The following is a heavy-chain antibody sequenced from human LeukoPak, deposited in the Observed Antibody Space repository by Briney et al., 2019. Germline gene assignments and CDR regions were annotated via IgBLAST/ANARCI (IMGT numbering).Heavy chain of an antibody. CDR3: ASPAVRGRQHTVPFDY. CDR1: GGTFSSYA. J-gene: IGHJ4*02. Sequence: GSSVKVSCKASGGTFSSYAISWVRQAPGQGLEWMGGIIPIFGTANYAQKFQGRVTITTDESTSTAYMELSSLRSEDTAVYYCASPAVRGRQHTVPFDYWGQGTLVTVSS. V-gene: IGHV1-69*05. CDR2: IIPIFGTA. D-gene: IGHD3-10*01.